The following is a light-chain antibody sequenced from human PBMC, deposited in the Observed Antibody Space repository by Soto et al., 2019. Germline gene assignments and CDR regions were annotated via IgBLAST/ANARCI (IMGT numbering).Light chain of an antibody. J-gene: IGKJ1*01. CDR3: QQYTNTNNPWM. CDR1: QSISSY. Sequence: DIQKPPSPSSLPAYVGGRVTLTCRARQSISSYLNWYQQKPGKAPKLLVYDASTLQSGVASRFSGSGSGTEFTLIISGLQPDDSATYYCQQYTNTNNPWMFGQGTKV. CDR2: DAS. V-gene: IGKV1-39*01.